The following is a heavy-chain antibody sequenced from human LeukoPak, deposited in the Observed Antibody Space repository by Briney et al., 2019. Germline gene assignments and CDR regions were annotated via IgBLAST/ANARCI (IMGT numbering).Heavy chain of an antibody. Sequence: PGGSLRLSCEASGFTVSDNNMIWVRQAPGKGLEWVSTLHRDGSVRYADSVNGRFTISRDDSKNTLSLQMSSLRDEDTAVYYCVRVHGGGYWGQGTLVTVSS. J-gene: IGHJ4*02. CDR2: LHRDGSV. D-gene: IGHD3-16*01. CDR3: VRVHGGGY. V-gene: IGHV3-53*01. CDR1: GFTVSDNN.